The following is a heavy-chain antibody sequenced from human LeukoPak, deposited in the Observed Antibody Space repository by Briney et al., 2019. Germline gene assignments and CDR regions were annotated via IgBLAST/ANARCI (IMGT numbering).Heavy chain of an antibody. CDR3: ARGYYGGTVYDI. CDR1: GGSISSGGYY. Sequence: PSQTLSLTCTVSGGSISSGGYYWSWIRQHPGKGLEWIGYIYYSGSTYYNPSFKSRVTISVDTSKNQFSLKLSSVTAADTAVYYCARGYYGGTVYDIWGQGTMVTVSS. V-gene: IGHV4-31*03. J-gene: IGHJ3*02. D-gene: IGHD4-23*01. CDR2: IYYSGST.